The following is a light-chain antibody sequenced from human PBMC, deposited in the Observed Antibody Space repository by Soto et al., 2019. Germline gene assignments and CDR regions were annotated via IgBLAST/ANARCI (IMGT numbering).Light chain of an antibody. Sequence: EIVLTQSPGTLSLSPGERATLSCRASQSVSSNFLAWYQEKPGQAPRLLIYGASNRATGIPARFSGSGSGADFTLTISSLQPEDFATYSCQQYYISWSFGQGTKVDIK. V-gene: IGKV3-20*01. CDR1: QSVSSNF. CDR3: QQYYISWS. CDR2: GAS. J-gene: IGKJ1*01.